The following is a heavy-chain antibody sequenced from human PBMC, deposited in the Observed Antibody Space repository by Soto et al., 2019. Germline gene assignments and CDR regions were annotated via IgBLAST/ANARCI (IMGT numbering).Heavy chain of an antibody. Sequence: ASVKVSCKASGYTFTSYYMHWVRQAPGQGLEWMRIINPSGGSTSYAQKFQGRVTMTRDTSTSTVYMELSSLRSEDTAVYYCARGLGAIFGVASLPHYYYYYGMDVWGQGTTVTVSS. D-gene: IGHD3-3*01. V-gene: IGHV1-46*01. CDR1: GYTFTSYY. CDR2: INPSGGST. J-gene: IGHJ6*02. CDR3: ARGLGAIFGVASLPHYYYYYGMDV.